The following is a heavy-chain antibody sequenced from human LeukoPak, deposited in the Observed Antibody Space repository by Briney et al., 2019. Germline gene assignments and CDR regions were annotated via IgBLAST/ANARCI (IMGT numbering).Heavy chain of an antibody. CDR1: GGTFSGYT. J-gene: IGHJ4*02. CDR3: ATKGYCGGDCHFDY. V-gene: IGHV1-69*02. Sequence: ASVKVSCKASGGTFSGYTISWVRQAPGQGLEWMGRIIPILGIANYAQKFQGRVTITADKSTSTAYMELSSLRSEDTAVYYCATKGYCGGDCHFDYWGQGTLVTVSS. D-gene: IGHD2-21*02. CDR2: IIPILGIA.